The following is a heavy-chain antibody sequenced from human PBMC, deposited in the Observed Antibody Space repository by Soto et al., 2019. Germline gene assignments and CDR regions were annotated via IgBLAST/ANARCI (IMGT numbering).Heavy chain of an antibody. J-gene: IGHJ4*02. D-gene: IGHD6-6*01. Sequence: VQLVQSGAEVKKPGASVKVSCKFSGYTHTDLSMPRVRQAPGKGLEWMGGFDPEDGDTIYAQKFHRRVTMTEDTSTDTAYRELSSLRAEDTAVYYCATWRITSIAARQGAVYFDYWGQGTLVTVSS. CDR3: ATWRITSIAARQGAVYFDY. CDR2: FDPEDGDT. V-gene: IGHV1-24*01. CDR1: GYTHTDLS.